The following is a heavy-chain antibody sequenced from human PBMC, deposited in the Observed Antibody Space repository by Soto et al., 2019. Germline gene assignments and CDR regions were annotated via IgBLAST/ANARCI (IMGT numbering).Heavy chain of an antibody. CDR3: ERGIVNGTTVEFDY. Sequence: SETLSLTCTVSGGSISSGGYYWSWIRQHPGKGLEWIGYLYYSGSTYYTPSLKSRVTISVDKSKNQFSLKLSSVPAADTAVYYCERGIVNGTTVEFDYWGQGTLVTVSS. J-gene: IGHJ4*02. D-gene: IGHD1-7*01. V-gene: IGHV4-31*03. CDR1: GGSISSGGYY. CDR2: LYYSGST.